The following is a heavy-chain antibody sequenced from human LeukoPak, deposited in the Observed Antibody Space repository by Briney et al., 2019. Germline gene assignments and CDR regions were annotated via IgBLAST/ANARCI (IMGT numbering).Heavy chain of an antibody. CDR3: ARDVYYYDSSGFDP. J-gene: IGHJ5*02. CDR1: GFTFSIYN. CDR2: ILGSGSSI. D-gene: IGHD3-22*01. V-gene: IGHV3-21*01. Sequence: GGSLRLSCAASGFTFSIYNMNWVRQAPGKGLEWVSSILGSGSSISYADSVKGRFTISRDNAKNSLYLQMNSLRAEDTAVYYCARDVYYYDSSGFDPWGQGTLVTVSS.